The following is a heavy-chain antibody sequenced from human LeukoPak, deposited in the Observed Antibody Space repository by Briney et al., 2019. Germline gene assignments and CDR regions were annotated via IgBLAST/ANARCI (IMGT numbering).Heavy chain of an antibody. CDR2: INHSGST. CDR3: ARGLFTPTLLTYYYYYMDV. J-gene: IGHJ6*03. V-gene: IGHV4-34*01. Sequence: SETLSLTCAVYGGSFSGYYWSWIRHPPGKGLEWIGEINHSGSTNYNPSLKSRVTISVDTSKNQFSLKLSSVTAADTAVYYCARGLFTPTLLTYYYYYMDVWGKGTTVTVSS. CDR1: GGSFSGYY.